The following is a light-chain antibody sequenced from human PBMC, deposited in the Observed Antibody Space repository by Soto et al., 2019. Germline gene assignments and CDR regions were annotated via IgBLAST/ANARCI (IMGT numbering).Light chain of an antibody. CDR2: DNN. Sequence: QSVLTQPPSVSGAPRQRVTISCTGTNSNIGAKYDVHWYQQLPGTAPKLLIYDNNHRPSGVPDRFSGSTSGTSASLAITGLQAEDEADYYCQSYDSRLRGLVVFGGGTKLTVL. CDR1: NSNIGAKYD. V-gene: IGLV1-40*01. CDR3: QSYDSRLRGLVV. J-gene: IGLJ2*01.